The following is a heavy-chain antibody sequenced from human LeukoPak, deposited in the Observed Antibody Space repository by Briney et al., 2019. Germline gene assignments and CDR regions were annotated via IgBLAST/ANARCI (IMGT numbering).Heavy chain of an antibody. Sequence: PSETLSLTCAVYGGSFSGYYWSWIRQPPGKGLEWIGEINHSGSTNYNPSLKSRVTISVDTSKNQFSLKLSSVTAADTAVYYCAGEAEYSSGCQGYWGQGTLVTVSS. J-gene: IGHJ4*02. CDR3: AGEAEYSSGCQGY. D-gene: IGHD6-19*01. V-gene: IGHV4-34*01. CDR2: INHSGST. CDR1: GGSFSGYY.